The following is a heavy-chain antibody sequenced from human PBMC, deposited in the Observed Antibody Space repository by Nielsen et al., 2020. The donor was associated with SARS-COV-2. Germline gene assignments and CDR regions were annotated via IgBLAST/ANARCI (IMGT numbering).Heavy chain of an antibody. J-gene: IGHJ5*02. V-gene: IGHV3-21*06. Sequence: GESLKISCAASGFTFRNYAMSWVRQAPGKGLEWVSSINSAGDVTYYTGSVKGRFTVSRDNAKNSLFLEMNSLGGEDTAVYYCARDGRQSGYDERSWFDTWGQGTLVTVSS. D-gene: IGHD5-12*01. CDR2: INSAGDVT. CDR3: ARDGRQSGYDERSWFDT. CDR1: GFTFRNYA.